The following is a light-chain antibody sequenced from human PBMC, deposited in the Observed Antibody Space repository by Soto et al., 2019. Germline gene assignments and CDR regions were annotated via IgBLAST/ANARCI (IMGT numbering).Light chain of an antibody. J-gene: IGKJ2*01. V-gene: IGKV1-5*01. CDR1: QSISSW. CDR2: DAS. Sequence: DIQMTQSPSTLSASVGDRVTITCRASQSISSWLAWYQQKPGKAPKLLIYDASSLESGVPSRFSGSGSGTEFTLTISSLQPDDFATYYCQQYNSYSPYTFGQRTKVDIK. CDR3: QQYNSYSPYT.